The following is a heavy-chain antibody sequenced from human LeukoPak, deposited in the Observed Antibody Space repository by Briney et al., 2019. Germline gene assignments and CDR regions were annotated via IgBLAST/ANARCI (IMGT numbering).Heavy chain of an antibody. CDR2: IGSSSDYI. CDR3: ATYKDCSSGVCYGVVDY. V-gene: IGHV3-21*01. CDR1: GFTFSSYS. J-gene: IGHJ4*02. D-gene: IGHD2-8*01. Sequence: PGGSLRLSCAASGFTFSSYSMNWVRQAPGKGLEWVSSIGSSSDYIYYADSVKGRFTISRDNAKNSLYLQMNSLRAEDTALYYCATYKDCSSGVCYGVVDYWGQGTLVTVSS.